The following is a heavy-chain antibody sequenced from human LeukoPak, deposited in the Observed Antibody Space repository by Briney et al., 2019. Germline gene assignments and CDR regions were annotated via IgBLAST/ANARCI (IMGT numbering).Heavy chain of an antibody. CDR2: IYYGGST. Sequence: SETLSLTCTVSGASISSYYWSWLRQPPGKGLEWIGYIYYGGSTNYNPSLKSRVTISVDASKDQFSLTLSSVTAADTAIYYCARHDYSNYPPNNWFDPWGQGTLVTVSS. CDR3: ARHDYSNYPPNNWFDP. J-gene: IGHJ5*02. D-gene: IGHD4-11*01. V-gene: IGHV4-59*08. CDR1: GASISSYY.